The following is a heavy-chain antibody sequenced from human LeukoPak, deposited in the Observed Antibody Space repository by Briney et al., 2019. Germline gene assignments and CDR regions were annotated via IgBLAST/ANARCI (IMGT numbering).Heavy chain of an antibody. CDR3: ARDTIKRWLQGYFDY. Sequence: GGSLRLSCAASGFTFSSYEMNWVRQAPGKGLEWVSYISSSGSTIYYADSVKGRFTISRDNAKNSLYLQMNSLRAEDTAVYYCARDTIKRWLQGYFDYWGQGTLVTVSS. V-gene: IGHV3-48*03. D-gene: IGHD5-24*01. CDR1: GFTFSSYE. CDR2: ISSSGSTI. J-gene: IGHJ4*02.